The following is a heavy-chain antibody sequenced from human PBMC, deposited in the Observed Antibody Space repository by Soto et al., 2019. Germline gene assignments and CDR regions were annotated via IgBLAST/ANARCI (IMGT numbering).Heavy chain of an antibody. Sequence: QVQLVQSGAEVRKPGSSVKVSCQASGDTFGSDSINWVRQAPGQGLEWMGGIIPMLEKPNYAQTLQDRLTIIADESAKTAYMELRNLRSEDTAVYFCARLRRGAFDPWGQGTPVTVSS. CDR2: IIPMLEKP. CDR3: ARLRRGAFDP. V-gene: IGHV1-69*01. CDR1: GDTFGSDS. J-gene: IGHJ5*02.